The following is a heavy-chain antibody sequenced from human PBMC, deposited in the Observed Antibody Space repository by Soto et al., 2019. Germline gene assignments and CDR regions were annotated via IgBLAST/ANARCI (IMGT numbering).Heavy chain of an antibody. CDR2: IYSGGST. Sequence: LRLSCAASGFTVSSNYMSWVRQAPGKGLEWVSVIYSGGSTYYADSVKGRFTISRHNSKNTLYLQMNSLRAEDTAVYYCARDLHGSGSPFDYWGQGTLVTVSS. V-gene: IGHV3-53*04. CDR1: GFTVSSNY. D-gene: IGHD3-10*01. J-gene: IGHJ4*02. CDR3: ARDLHGSGSPFDY.